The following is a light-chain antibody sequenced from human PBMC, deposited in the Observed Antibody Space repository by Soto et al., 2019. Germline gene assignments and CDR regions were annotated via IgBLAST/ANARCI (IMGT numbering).Light chain of an antibody. CDR3: GSYTSSTTRVV. CDR2: DVS. CDR1: SSDVGGFNY. Sequence: QSALTQPASVSGSPGQSITIACTGTSSDVGGFNYVSWYQQHQGKAPKHMMYDVSNRPSGVSNRFSASESGNTGSLTISGLPAADEADYYCGSYTSSTTRVVFGGGTKLAVL. J-gene: IGLJ2*01. V-gene: IGLV2-14*03.